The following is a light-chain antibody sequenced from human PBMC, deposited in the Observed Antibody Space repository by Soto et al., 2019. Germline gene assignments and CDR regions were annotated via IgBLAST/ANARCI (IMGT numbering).Light chain of an antibody. V-gene: IGLV2-14*01. CDR1: SSDVGGYNY. Sequence: QSALTQPASVSGSPGQSITISCTGTSSDVGGYNYVSWYQQHPGKAPKLMIYDVSNRPSGVSNRFSGSKSGNTASLTISGLQADDEADYYCSSYTTSCSYVFGTGTKVTVL. J-gene: IGLJ1*01. CDR2: DVS. CDR3: SSYTTSCSYV.